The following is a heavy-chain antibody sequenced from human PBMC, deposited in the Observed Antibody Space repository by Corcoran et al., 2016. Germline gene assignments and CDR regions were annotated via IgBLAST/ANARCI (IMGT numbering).Heavy chain of an antibody. J-gene: IGHJ3*02. Sequence: QVQLQESGLGLVKPSETLSLTCNVSGGSISSYYWTWIRQPPGKGLEWIGYMYYSGNTNYNPSLKSRVTISVDTSKKQFSLRLSSVTAADTAVYYCASGQQGFVGAFDIWGQGTMVTVSS. D-gene: IGHD3-10*01. CDR3: ASGQQGFVGAFDI. CDR2: MYYSGNT. V-gene: IGHV4-59*01. CDR1: GGSISSYY.